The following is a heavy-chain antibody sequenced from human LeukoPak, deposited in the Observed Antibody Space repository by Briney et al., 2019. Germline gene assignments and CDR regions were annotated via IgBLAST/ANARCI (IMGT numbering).Heavy chain of an antibody. CDR3: ARVGVFEAAAGQFDY. J-gene: IGHJ4*02. Sequence: GGSLRLSCAASGFTFSSYWMHWVRQAPGKGLVWVSRINNDGSSTSYADSVKGRFTISRDNAKNTLYLEMNSLRAEDTAVYYCARVGVFEAAAGQFDYWGQGTLVTVSS. CDR1: GFTFSSYW. V-gene: IGHV3-74*01. D-gene: IGHD6-13*01. CDR2: INNDGSST.